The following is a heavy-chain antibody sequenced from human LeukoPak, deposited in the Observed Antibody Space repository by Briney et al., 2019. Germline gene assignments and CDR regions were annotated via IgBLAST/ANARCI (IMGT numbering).Heavy chain of an antibody. CDR2: INWNGGST. D-gene: IGHD7-27*01. Sequence: GGSLRLSCAASGFTFDDYGMSWVRQAPGKGLEWVSGINWNGGSTGYADSVKGRFTISRDNAKNSLYLQMNSLRVEDTAVYYCARRKTGDNKFDYWGQGTLVTVSS. CDR1: GFTFDDYG. CDR3: ARRKTGDNKFDY. V-gene: IGHV3-20*04. J-gene: IGHJ4*02.